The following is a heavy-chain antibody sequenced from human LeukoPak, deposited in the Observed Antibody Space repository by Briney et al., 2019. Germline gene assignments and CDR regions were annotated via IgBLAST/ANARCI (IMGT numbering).Heavy chain of an antibody. CDR2: INHRGST. D-gene: IGHD1-1*01. Sequence: PSETLSLTCAVYGGSFSGYYWSWIRQPPGKGLEWIGEINHRGSTNYNPSLKSRVTISVDTSKNQFSLKLSSVTAADTAVYYCARRWNARLYNWFDPWGQGTLVTVSS. CDR3: ARRWNARLYNWFDP. CDR1: GGSFSGYY. J-gene: IGHJ5*02. V-gene: IGHV4-34*01.